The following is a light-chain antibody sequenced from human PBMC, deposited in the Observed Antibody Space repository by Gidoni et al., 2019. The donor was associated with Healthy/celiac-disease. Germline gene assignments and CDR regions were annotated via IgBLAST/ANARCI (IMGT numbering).Light chain of an antibody. V-gene: IGKV3-20*01. CDR2: GAS. CDR3: QQYGSSQGFT. CDR1: QSVSSSY. J-gene: IGKJ3*01. Sequence: EIVLTQSPGTLSLSPGERATLSCRASQSVSSSYLAWYQQKPGQAPRLLIYGASSRATGIPDRFSGSGSGTDFTLTISRLEPEDFAVYYCQQYGSSQGFTFXPXTKVDIK.